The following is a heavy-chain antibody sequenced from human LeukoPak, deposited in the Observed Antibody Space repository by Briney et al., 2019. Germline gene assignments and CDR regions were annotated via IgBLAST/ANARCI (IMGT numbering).Heavy chain of an antibody. CDR1: GGSISGYY. V-gene: IGHV4-39*01. J-gene: IGHJ4*02. CDR2: IYYSGST. CDR3: AIAAGWGYSYGYYFDY. Sequence: SETLSLTCTVSGGSISGYYWGWIRQPPGKGLEWIGSIYYSGSTYYNPSLKSRVTISVDTSKNQFSLKLSSVTAADTAVYYCAIAAGWGYSYGYYFDYWGQGTLATVSS. D-gene: IGHD5-18*01.